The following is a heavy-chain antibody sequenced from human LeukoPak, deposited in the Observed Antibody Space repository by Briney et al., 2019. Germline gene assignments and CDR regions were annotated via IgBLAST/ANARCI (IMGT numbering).Heavy chain of an antibody. V-gene: IGHV3-30-3*01. J-gene: IGHJ4*02. D-gene: IGHD3-10*01. Sequence: GRSLRLSCAASGFTFSSYAMPWVRQAPGKGLEWVAVISYDGSNKYYADSVKGRFTISRDNSKNTLYLQMNSLRAEDTAVYYCARDTPYGSGSYNFDYWGQGTLVTVSS. CDR2: ISYDGSNK. CDR1: GFTFSSYA. CDR3: ARDTPYGSGSYNFDY.